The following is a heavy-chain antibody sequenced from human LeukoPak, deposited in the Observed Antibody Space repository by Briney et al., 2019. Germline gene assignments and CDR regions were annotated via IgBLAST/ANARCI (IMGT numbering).Heavy chain of an antibody. V-gene: IGHV3-21*01. CDR3: ARRAMTERGVSYGLDY. CDR2: ISTSRNYI. J-gene: IGHJ4*02. Sequence: GGSLRLSCVVSGFTFSSYHMNWVRQAPGKGLEWVSSISTSRNYIYYADSVTGRFTISRDNAKNSLYLQMNSLRAEDTAVYYCARRAMTERGVSYGLDYWGQGTLVTVSS. CDR1: GFTFSSYH. D-gene: IGHD5-18*01.